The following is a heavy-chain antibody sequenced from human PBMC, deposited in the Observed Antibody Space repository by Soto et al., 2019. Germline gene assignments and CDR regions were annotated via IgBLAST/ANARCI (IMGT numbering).Heavy chain of an antibody. D-gene: IGHD1-26*01. CDR1: GGSISSYY. CDR3: ARDVGITSGSYWGNWFDP. J-gene: IGHJ5*02. V-gene: IGHV4-59*01. Sequence: KPSETLSLTCTVSGGSISSYYWSWIRQPPGKGLEWIGYIYYSGSTNYNPSLKSRVTISVDTSKNQFSLKLSSVTAADTAVYYCARDVGITSGSYWGNWFDPWGQGTLVTVSS. CDR2: IYYSGST.